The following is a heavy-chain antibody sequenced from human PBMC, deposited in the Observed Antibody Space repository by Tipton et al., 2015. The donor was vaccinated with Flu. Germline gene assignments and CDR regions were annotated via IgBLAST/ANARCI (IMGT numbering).Heavy chain of an antibody. D-gene: IGHD1-7*01. J-gene: IGHJ4*02. CDR2: LSGGGGTT. Sequence: SLRLSCAASGFTFNRYAMSWVRQAPGKGLEWVAALSGGGGTTYFADPLKGRFTISSDISKNTLYLQMNSLRAEDTAVYYCAKVIPELVSGLDYWGQGTLVTVSS. V-gene: IGHV3-23*01. CDR1: GFTFNRYA. CDR3: AKVIPELVSGLDY.